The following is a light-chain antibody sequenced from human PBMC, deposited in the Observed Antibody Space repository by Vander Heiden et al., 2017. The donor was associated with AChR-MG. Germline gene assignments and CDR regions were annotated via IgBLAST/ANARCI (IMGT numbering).Light chain of an antibody. J-gene: IGKJ3*01. CDR3: QQHSNWPQFT. CDR1: QSVSSY. CDR2: DAS. V-gene: IGKV3-11*01. Sequence: EIVFTQSPATLSLSPGERATLSCRASQSVSSYLAWYQQKPGQAPRLLIYDASNRATGIPARFSGSGSGTDFTLTISSLEPEDFAVYYCQQHSNWPQFTFGHRTKVDIK.